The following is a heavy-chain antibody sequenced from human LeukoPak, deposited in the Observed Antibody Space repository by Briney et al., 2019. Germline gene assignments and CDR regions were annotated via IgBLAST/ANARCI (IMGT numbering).Heavy chain of an antibody. J-gene: IGHJ6*02. D-gene: IGHD3-10*01. CDR1: GFTVSSNY. CDR3: ARDSGGDTNYYYGMDV. Sequence: GGSLRLSCAASGFTVSSNYMSWVRQAPGKGLEWVSVIYSGGSTYYADSVKGRFTISRDNSKNTLYLQMNSLRAEDTAVYYCARDSGGDTNYYYGMDVWGQGTTVTVSS. CDR2: IYSGGST. V-gene: IGHV3-66*01.